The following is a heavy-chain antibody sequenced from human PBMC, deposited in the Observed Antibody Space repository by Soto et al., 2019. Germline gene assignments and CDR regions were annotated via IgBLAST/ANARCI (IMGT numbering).Heavy chain of an antibody. V-gene: IGHV1-18*04. Sequence: ASVKVSCKASGYSFTKYAISWVRQAPGQGLEWMGWISTYSGSTSYAQKLQGRVTMTTDTSTSTVYMELSSLRSEDTAVYYCARDRGDLITIFGVVTGSGGANWFDPWGQGTLVTVSS. CDR3: ARDRGDLITIFGVVTGSGGANWFDP. CDR1: GYSFTKYA. CDR2: ISTYSGST. J-gene: IGHJ5*02. D-gene: IGHD3-3*01.